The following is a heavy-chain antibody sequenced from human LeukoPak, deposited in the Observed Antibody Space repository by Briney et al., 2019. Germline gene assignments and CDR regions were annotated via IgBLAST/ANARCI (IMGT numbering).Heavy chain of an antibody. D-gene: IGHD5-18*01. Sequence: GGSLRLSCAASGFTFSSYSMNWVRQAPGKGLEWVSSISSSSSYIYYADSVKGRFTISGDNAKNSLYLQMNSLRAEDTAVYYCAKGNTAMADFDYWGQGTLVTVSS. J-gene: IGHJ4*02. CDR2: ISSSSSYI. V-gene: IGHV3-21*01. CDR1: GFTFSSYS. CDR3: AKGNTAMADFDY.